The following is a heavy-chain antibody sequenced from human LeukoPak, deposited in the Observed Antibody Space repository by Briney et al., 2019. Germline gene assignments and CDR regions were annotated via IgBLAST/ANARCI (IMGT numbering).Heavy chain of an antibody. Sequence: GGSLRLSCAASGFTFSNYGMHWVRQAPGKGPEWVTLISYDGSIKFYADSVKGRFTISRDNSKNILYLQMDSLRPEDTAVFYCARGRAFRGTMTLFDNWGRGTLVTVSS. CDR2: ISYDGSIK. CDR3: ARGRAFRGTMTLFDN. D-gene: IGHD1-1*01. CDR1: GFTFSNYG. J-gene: IGHJ4*02. V-gene: IGHV3-30*03.